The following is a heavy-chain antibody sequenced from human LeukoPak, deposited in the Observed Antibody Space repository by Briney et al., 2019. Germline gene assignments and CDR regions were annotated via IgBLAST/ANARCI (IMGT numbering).Heavy chain of an antibody. CDR2: ITESGDNT. CDR1: GLTFSSFA. J-gene: IGHJ4*02. Sequence: GGSLRLSCAASGLTFSSFAMSWVRQTPGKGLEWVSTITESGDNTHYTESVKGRFTFSRDNSRNTMYLQMNSLRAEDTAIYYCATDYTPYVGASADWGQGTLVTVSS. D-gene: IGHD1-26*01. CDR3: ATDYTPYVGASAD. V-gene: IGHV3-23*01.